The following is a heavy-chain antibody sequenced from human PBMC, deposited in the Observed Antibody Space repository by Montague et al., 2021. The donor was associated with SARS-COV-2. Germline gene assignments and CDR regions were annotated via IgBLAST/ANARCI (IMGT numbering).Heavy chain of an antibody. CDR1: GGSISSYY. V-gene: IGHV4-59*08. CDR2: IYYSGST. CDR3: ARLGRYASSGYYLEDAFDI. D-gene: IGHD3-22*01. J-gene: IGHJ3*02. Sequence: SETLSLTCTVSGGSISSYYWSWIRQPPGKGLEWIGYIYYSGSTNYNPSLKGRVTISVDTSKNQFSLKLSSVTAADTAVYYCARLGRYASSGYYLEDAFDIWGQGTMVTVSS.